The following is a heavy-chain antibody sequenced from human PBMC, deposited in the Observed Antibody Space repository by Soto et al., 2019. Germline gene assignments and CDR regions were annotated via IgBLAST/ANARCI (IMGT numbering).Heavy chain of an antibody. V-gene: IGHV3-23*01. J-gene: IGHJ6*02. Sequence: GGSLRLSCAASGFTFISFAISRVRQAPGKGLEWVSAISGSGGSTYYADSVKGRFTISRDNSKNTLYLQMNSLRAEDTAVYYCAKESSGLYGMDVWGQGTTVTVSS. CDR1: GFTFISFA. D-gene: IGHD6-19*01. CDR3: AKESSGLYGMDV. CDR2: ISGSGGST.